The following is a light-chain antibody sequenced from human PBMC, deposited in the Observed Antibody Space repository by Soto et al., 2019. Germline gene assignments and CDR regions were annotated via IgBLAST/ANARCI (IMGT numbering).Light chain of an antibody. Sequence: QSALTQPASVSGSPGQSITISCTGTRSDVGSYNLVSWFQQHPGKAPKLMIYEVNKPPSGVSNRFSGSKSGNTASLTISGLQAEDEADYYCCSFAGTTTYVLFGGGTKVTVL. CDR2: EVN. CDR3: CSFAGTTTYVL. CDR1: RSDVGSYNL. V-gene: IGLV2-23*02. J-gene: IGLJ2*01.